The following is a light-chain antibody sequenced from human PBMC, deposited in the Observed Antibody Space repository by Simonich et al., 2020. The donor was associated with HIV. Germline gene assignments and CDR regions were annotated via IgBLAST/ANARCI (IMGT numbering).Light chain of an antibody. CDR2: RNN. J-gene: IGLJ2*01. V-gene: IGLV1-44*01. CDR3: EAWDDSLNGPV. Sequence: QSVLTQPPSASGTPGQRVTISCSGTSSNIGSNTVNWFQHLPGTAPKLLIYRNNQRPSGVPDRFSGSKSGTSASLAISGLQSEDEADYYCEAWDDSLNGPVFGGGTKLTVL. CDR1: SSNIGSNT.